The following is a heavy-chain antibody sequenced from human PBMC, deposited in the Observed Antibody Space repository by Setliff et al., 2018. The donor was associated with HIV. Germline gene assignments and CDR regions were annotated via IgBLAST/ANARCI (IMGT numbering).Heavy chain of an antibody. Sequence: GGSLRLSCAASGFTFSKTWMTWVRQAPGKGLEWVGRIKSNIEGGTRDYAAPVKGRFTISRDNPKNSLYLQMTSLRAEDTAVYYCTTDRFVWGQGTPVTVSS. J-gene: IGHJ4*02. CDR3: TTDRFV. CDR1: GFTFSKTW. V-gene: IGHV3-15*01. D-gene: IGHD3-16*01. CDR2: IKSNIEGGTR.